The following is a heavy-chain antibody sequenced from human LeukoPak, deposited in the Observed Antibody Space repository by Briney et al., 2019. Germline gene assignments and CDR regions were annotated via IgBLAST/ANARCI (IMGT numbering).Heavy chain of an antibody. D-gene: IGHD2-2*01. V-gene: IGHV1-69*06. CDR2: IIPIFGTA. CDR1: EGTFSSYA. Sequence: SVKVSCKASEGTFSSYAISWVRQAPGQGLEWMGGIIPIFGTANYAQKFQGRVTITADKSTSTAYMELSSLRSEDTAVYYCASPCTSTAASFDYWGQGTLVTVSS. J-gene: IGHJ4*02. CDR3: ASPCTSTAASFDY.